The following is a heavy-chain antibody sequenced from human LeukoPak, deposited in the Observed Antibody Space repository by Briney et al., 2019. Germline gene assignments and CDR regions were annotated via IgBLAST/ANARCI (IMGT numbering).Heavy chain of an antibody. CDR1: GGSISSSSYY. V-gene: IGHV4-39*07. D-gene: IGHD3-16*02. Sequence: SETLSLTCTVSGGSISSSSYYWGWIRQPPGKGLEWIGSIYYSGSTYYNPSLKSRVTISVDTSKNQFSLKLSSVTAADTAVYYCARGLLDDYVWGSYRYTADYYYMDVWGKETTVTVSS. J-gene: IGHJ6*03. CDR2: IYYSGST. CDR3: ARGLLDDYVWGSYRYTADYYYMDV.